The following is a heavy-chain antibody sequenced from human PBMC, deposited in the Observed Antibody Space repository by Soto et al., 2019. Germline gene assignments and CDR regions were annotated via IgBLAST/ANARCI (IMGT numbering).Heavy chain of an antibody. D-gene: IGHD5-12*01. J-gene: IGHJ6*02. V-gene: IGHV1-46*01. Sequence: ASVKVSCKASGYTFTSYYMHWVRQAPGQGLEWMGIINPSGGSTSYAQKFQGRVTMTRGTSTSTVYMELSSLRSEDTAVYYCARERRIVATYYGMDGWGQGTTVTVSS. CDR3: ARERRIVATYYGMDG. CDR2: INPSGGST. CDR1: GYTFTSYY.